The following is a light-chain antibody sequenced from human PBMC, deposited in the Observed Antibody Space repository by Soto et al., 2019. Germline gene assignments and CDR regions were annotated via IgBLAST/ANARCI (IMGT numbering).Light chain of an antibody. J-gene: IGKJ1*01. CDR3: QQYNSYSGT. Sequence: DIQMTQSPSTLSASVGDRVTITCRASQSISSWLAWYQQKPGKAPKLLIYDASSLESGIPSRFSVSVSGTEFTLPISSLQPDDFATYFCQQYNSYSGTFVQGTKVELQ. V-gene: IGKV1-5*01. CDR1: QSISSW. CDR2: DAS.